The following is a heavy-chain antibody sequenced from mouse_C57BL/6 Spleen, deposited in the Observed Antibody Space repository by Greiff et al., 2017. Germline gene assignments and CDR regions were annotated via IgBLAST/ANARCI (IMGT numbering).Heavy chain of an antibody. J-gene: IGHJ3*01. CDR2: INPGSGGT. CDR3: ARDGNPAWFAY. Sequence: HVQLQQSGAELVRPGTSVKVSCKASGYAFTNYLIEWVKQRPGQGLEWIGVINPGSGGTNYNEKFKGKATLTADKSSSTAYMQLSSLTSEDSAVYFCARDGNPAWFAYWGQGTLVTVSA. D-gene: IGHD1-1*01. CDR1: GYAFTNYL. V-gene: IGHV1-54*01.